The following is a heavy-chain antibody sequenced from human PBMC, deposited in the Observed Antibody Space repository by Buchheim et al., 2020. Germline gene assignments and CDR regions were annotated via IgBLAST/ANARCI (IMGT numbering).Heavy chain of an antibody. CDR1: GFTFSDHY. D-gene: IGHD6-13*01. CDR2: VKNKANSYIT. CDR3: TTYYSSRSGGLFDY. J-gene: IGHJ4*02. Sequence: EVQLVESGGGLVQPGGSLRLSCAASGFTFSDHYMDWVRQAPGKGLEWVGRVKNKANSYITEYAASVKGRFTISRDDSKSSLYLQMNSLKTEDTAVYYCTTYYSSRSGGLFDYWGQGTL. V-gene: IGHV3-72*01.